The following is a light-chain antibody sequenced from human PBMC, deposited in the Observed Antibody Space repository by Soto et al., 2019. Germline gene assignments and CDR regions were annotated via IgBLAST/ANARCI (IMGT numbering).Light chain of an antibody. Sequence: QSALTQPRSVSESPGQSVTISCTGTSGDVGGYNYVSWYQQHPGKAPKVIIYDVSKRPSGVPDRFSGSKSGNTASLTISGLQAEDEADYYCCSHAGSHTWVFGGGIKLTVL. J-gene: IGLJ3*02. CDR3: CSHAGSHTWV. CDR2: DVS. CDR1: SGDVGGYNY. V-gene: IGLV2-11*01.